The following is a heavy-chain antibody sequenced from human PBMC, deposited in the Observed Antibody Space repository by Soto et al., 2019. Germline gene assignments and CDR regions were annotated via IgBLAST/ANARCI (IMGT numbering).Heavy chain of an antibody. CDR2: IIPIFGTA. CDR3: ARESRDYYYDSIPAALY. V-gene: IGHV1-69*13. J-gene: IGHJ4*02. Sequence: ASVKVSCKASGGTFSSYAISWVRQAPGQGLEWMGGIIPIFGTANYAQKFQGRVTITADESTSTAYMELSSLRSEDTAVHYCARESRDYYYDSIPAALYWGQGTMVTVYS. CDR1: GGTFSSYA. D-gene: IGHD3-22*01.